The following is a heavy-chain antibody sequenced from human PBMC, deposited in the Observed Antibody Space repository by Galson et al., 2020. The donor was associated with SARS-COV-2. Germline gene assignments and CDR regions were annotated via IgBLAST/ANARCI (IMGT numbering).Heavy chain of an antibody. J-gene: IGHJ4*02. Sequence: SQTLSLTCTVSGGPTSSLYWSWIRQPPGKGIEYIGYVYYSGATHYNPSLASRVTISLDTSKNQFSLTLSSVTAADTAVYYCARGRLMVGAVYFDQWGQGTLVTVSS. V-gene: IGHV4-59*11. CDR3: ARGRLMVGAVYFDQ. CDR1: GGPTSSLY. D-gene: IGHD1-26*01. CDR2: VYYSGAT.